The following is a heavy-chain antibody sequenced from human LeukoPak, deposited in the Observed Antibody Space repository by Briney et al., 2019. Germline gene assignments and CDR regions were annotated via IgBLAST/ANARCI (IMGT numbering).Heavy chain of an antibody. CDR2: IYYSGST. Sequence: SETLSLTSTVSGGSISSYYWSWIRQPPGKGLEWIGYIYYSGSTNYNPSLKSRVTISVDTSKNQFSLKLSSVTAADTAVYYCARTKGVATTYYFDYWGQGTLVTVSS. CDR1: GGSISSYY. CDR3: ARTKGVATTYYFDY. D-gene: IGHD5-12*01. J-gene: IGHJ4*02. V-gene: IGHV4-59*01.